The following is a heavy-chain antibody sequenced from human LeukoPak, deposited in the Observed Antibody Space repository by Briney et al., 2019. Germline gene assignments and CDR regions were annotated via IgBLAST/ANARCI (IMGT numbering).Heavy chain of an antibody. CDR1: GYTFTGYY. V-gene: IGHV1-2*02. CDR3: ATDEGG. J-gene: IGHJ1*01. Sequence: ASAKVSCKASGYTFTGYYMHWVRQAPGQGLEWMGFIDPNNGGTNYAQKFQGRVTLTRDTSISTAYMELSSLRSDDTAVYHCATDEGGWGQGTLVTVSS. D-gene: IGHD3-16*01. CDR2: IDPNNGGT.